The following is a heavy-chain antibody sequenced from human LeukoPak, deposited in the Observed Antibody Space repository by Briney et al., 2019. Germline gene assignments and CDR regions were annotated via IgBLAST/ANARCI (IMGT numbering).Heavy chain of an antibody. CDR3: ARAAIAAARIYYYMDV. J-gene: IGHJ6*03. D-gene: IGHD6-13*01. CDR1: GFTFSSYG. CDR2: ISTSSSYI. V-gene: IGHV3-21*01. Sequence: GGTLRLSCAASGFTFSSYGMSWVRQAPGKGLEWVSFISTSSSYIHNADSVKGRFTISRDNAENSLYLQMNSLRAEDTAVYYCARAAIAAARIYYYMDVWGKGTTVTVSS.